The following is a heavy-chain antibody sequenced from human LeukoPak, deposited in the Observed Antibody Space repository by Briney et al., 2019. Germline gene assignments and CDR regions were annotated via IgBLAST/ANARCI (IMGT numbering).Heavy chain of an antibody. J-gene: IGHJ4*02. Sequence: SETLSLTCAVYGGSFSGYYWSWIRQPPGKGLEWIGEINHSGSTNYNPSLKSRVTISVDRSKNQFSLKLSSVTAADTAVYYCARVGDNWNPPDYWGQGTLVTVSS. V-gene: IGHV4-34*01. CDR3: ARVGDNWNPPDY. D-gene: IGHD1-1*01. CDR2: INHSGST. CDR1: GGSFSGYY.